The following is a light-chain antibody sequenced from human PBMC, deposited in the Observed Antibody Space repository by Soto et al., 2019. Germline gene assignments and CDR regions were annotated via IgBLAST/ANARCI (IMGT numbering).Light chain of an antibody. J-gene: IGKJ4*01. CDR1: QSVRSD. Sequence: EIVLTQSPATLSLSPGERATLSCRASQSVRSDLAWYQQKPGQAPRLLIYDASNRATGIPARCSGSGSGTDFTLTISSLEPEDFAVYFCQQRSDWPSSLTFGGGTKVEIK. V-gene: IGKV3-11*01. CDR3: QQRSDWPSSLT. CDR2: DAS.